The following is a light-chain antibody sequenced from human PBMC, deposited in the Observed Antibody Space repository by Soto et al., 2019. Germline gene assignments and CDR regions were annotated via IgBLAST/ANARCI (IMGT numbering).Light chain of an antibody. J-gene: IGKJ1*01. CDR3: QQYNSQSWT. CDR1: QTIGSW. Sequence: DIQMTQSPSTLSASVGDRVTVTCRASQTIGSWLAWYQQKPGRAPKLLIFDASSLESGVPSRFSGNGSGTEFTLTISGLQPDDFASYYCQQYNSQSWTFGQGTKVELK. CDR2: DAS. V-gene: IGKV1-5*01.